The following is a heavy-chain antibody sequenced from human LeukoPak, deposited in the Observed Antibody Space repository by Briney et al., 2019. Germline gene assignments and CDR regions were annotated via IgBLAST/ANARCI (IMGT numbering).Heavy chain of an antibody. CDR3: ARERNTAIVTAFDI. V-gene: IGHV3-7*01. Sequence: GGSLRLSCAASRFTFSNYWMSWVRQAPGKGLEWVANTKQDGSEKYYVGSVKGRFTISRDNAKNSLYLQMNSLRVEDTAVYFCARERNTAIVTAFDIWGQGTMVTVSS. CDR1: RFTFSNYW. CDR2: TKQDGSEK. D-gene: IGHD5-18*01. J-gene: IGHJ3*02.